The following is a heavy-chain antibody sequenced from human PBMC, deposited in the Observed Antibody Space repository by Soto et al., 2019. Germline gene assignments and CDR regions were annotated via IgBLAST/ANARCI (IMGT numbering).Heavy chain of an antibody. CDR2: VSAYNGDT. CDR1: GYTFTSYG. Sequence: QPQLVQTGAEVKKPGASVTVSCKASGYTFTSYGISWVRQAPGHGLEWMGWVSAYNGDTNYAQNFQGRVTMTTDTSTSTAYMDLRSLRSDDTATYYCARDRGYCANGVCFRYDYWGQGTLVTVSS. D-gene: IGHD2-8*01. J-gene: IGHJ4*02. V-gene: IGHV1-18*01. CDR3: ARDRGYCANGVCFRYDY.